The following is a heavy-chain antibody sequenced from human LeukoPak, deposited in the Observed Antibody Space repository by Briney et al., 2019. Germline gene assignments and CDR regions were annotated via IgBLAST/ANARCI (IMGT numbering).Heavy chain of an antibody. CDR1: GVIISSYA. Sequence: GGSLRLSCAASGVIISSYAMSWVRQAPGKGLEWVSAVNGRGDNTYYADFVKGRFTISRDNSKSTVYLQMNSLRTEDTAVYYCAKDRVSPGFNWFDPWGQGTLVTVSS. D-gene: IGHD2/OR15-2a*01. CDR2: VNGRGDNT. CDR3: AKDRVSPGFNWFDP. J-gene: IGHJ5*02. V-gene: IGHV3-23*01.